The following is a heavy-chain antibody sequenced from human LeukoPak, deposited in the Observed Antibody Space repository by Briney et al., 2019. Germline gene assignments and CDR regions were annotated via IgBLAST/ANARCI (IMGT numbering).Heavy chain of an antibody. J-gene: IGHJ4*02. D-gene: IGHD6-19*01. V-gene: IGHV3-48*04. Sequence: PGGSLRLSCAASGFTFSSFSMNWVRQAPGKGLEWISYITSSSSSTYYADSVKGRFTISRDNAKNSLYLQMSSLRAEDTAVYYCARDASGWSNYWGQGTLVTVSS. CDR3: ARDASGWSNY. CDR1: GFTFSSFS. CDR2: ITSSSSST.